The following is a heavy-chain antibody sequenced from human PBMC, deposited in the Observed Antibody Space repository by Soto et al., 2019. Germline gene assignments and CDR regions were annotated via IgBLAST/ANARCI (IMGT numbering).Heavy chain of an antibody. V-gene: IGHV1-18*01. CDR2: ISAKHGNT. Sequence: QVLLVQSGAEIKKPGASVQVSCKASGYSFTSYCINWVRQAPGQGLEWMVWISAKHGNTHSAHKLQGRVTMTKDTSTSKAYMELRSLTSDDTAVYSCTRDMLKQSLVGFQDNWFDPWGQGTLVTVSS. CDR1: GYSFTSYC. D-gene: IGHD3-10*02. CDR3: TRDMLKQSLVGFQDNWFDP. J-gene: IGHJ5*01.